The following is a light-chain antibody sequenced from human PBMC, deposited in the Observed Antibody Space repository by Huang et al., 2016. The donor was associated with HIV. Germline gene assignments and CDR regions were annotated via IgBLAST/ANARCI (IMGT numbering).Light chain of an antibody. V-gene: IGKV1-17*03. J-gene: IGKJ1*01. CDR2: GAA. CDR3: LQHKNFHAPT. CDR1: QDIYNY. Sequence: DIQLTQSPSARAASVGDRVIITCRATQDIYNYLAWFQQQPGKAPKRLIYGAASLQTGVPSRFSGSGSGTEFTLTINNLQPEDSATYFCLQHKNFHAPTFGQGTKVEIK.